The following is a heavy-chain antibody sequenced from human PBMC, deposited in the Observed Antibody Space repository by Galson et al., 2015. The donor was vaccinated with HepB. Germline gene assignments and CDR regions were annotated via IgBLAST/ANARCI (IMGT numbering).Heavy chain of an antibody. CDR1: GFTFSSYW. J-gene: IGHJ5*02. CDR3: ARARPMEWYYYDSSGYYS. Sequence: SLRLSCAASGFTFSSYWMHWVRQAPGKGLVWVSRITSDGSSTSYADSVKGRFTISRDNAKNTLYLQMNSLRAEDTAVYYCARARPMEWYYYDSSGYYSWGQGTLVTVSS. D-gene: IGHD3-22*01. CDR2: ITSDGSST. V-gene: IGHV3-74*01.